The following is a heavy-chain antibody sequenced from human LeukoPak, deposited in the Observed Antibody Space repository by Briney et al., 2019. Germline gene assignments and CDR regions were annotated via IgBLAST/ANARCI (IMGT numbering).Heavy chain of an antibody. CDR1: GGSITGYS. J-gene: IGHJ4*02. V-gene: IGHV4-59*01. Sequence: SETLSLTCSVSGGSITGYSWHWIRQPPGRGLEWIGYIAYNGDTNYNSFLKSRLTMSVDTSNDQVSLSLSSVTAADTAVYYCARFYNPYFDFWGQGTLVTVSS. CDR2: IAYNGDT. D-gene: IGHD1-1*01. CDR3: ARFYNPYFDF.